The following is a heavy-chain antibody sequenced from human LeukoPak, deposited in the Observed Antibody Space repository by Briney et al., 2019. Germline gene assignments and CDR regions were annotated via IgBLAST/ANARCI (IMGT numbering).Heavy chain of an antibody. CDR3: AKAARGTMVRGVIILTDYYYMDV. V-gene: IGHV3-30*02. J-gene: IGHJ6*03. CDR2: IRYDGSNK. CDR1: GFTFSSYG. D-gene: IGHD3-10*01. Sequence: GGSLRLSCAASGFTFSSYGMHWVRQAPGKGLEWVAFIRYDGSNKYYADSVKGRFTISRDNSKNTLYLQMNSLRAEDTAVYYCAKAARGTMVRGVIILTDYYYMDVWGKGTTVTVSS.